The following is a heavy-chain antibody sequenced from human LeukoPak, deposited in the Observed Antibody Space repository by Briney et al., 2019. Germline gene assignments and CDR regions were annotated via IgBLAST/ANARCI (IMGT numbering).Heavy chain of an antibody. CDR3: ARDANIYSSSSLFDY. V-gene: IGHV4-61*02. CDR2: IYTSGST. J-gene: IGHJ4*02. CDR1: GGSISSGSYY. D-gene: IGHD6-6*01. Sequence: PSQTLSLTCTVSGGSISSGSYYWGWIRQPAGKGLEWIGRIYTSGSTNYNPSLKSRVTISVDTSKNQFSLKLSSVTAADTAVYYCARDANIYSSSSLFDYWGQGTLVTVSS.